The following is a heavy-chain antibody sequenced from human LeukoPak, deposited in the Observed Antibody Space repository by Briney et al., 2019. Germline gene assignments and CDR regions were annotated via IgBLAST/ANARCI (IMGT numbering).Heavy chain of an antibody. CDR3: ARLSPLYSSSSAY. CDR1: GFTFSSYS. D-gene: IGHD6-6*01. J-gene: IGHJ4*02. Sequence: GGSLRLSCAASGFTFSSYSMNWVRQAPGKGLEWVSSISSSSSYIYYADSVKDRFTISRDNAKNSLYLQMNSLRAEDTAVYYCARLSPLYSSSSAYWGQGTLVTVSS. V-gene: IGHV3-21*01. CDR2: ISSSSSYI.